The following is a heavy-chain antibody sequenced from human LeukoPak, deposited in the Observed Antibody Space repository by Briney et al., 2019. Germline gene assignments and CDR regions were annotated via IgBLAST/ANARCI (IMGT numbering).Heavy chain of an antibody. D-gene: IGHD1-7*01. Sequence: SETLSLTCTVSGGSMSSYYWTWIRQPPGKGLEWIGHIYSSGSTNYNPSLESRLTISLDTSKSQFSLNLSSVTAADTAIYYCAKDGKTRNWSYFQAKAVDWGQGTLVTVSS. V-gene: IGHV4-59*01. CDR2: IYSSGST. CDR3: AKDGKTRNWSYFQAKAVD. CDR1: GGSMSSYY. J-gene: IGHJ4*02.